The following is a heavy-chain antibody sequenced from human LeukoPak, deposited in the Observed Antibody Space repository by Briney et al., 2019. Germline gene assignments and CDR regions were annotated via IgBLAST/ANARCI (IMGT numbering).Heavy chain of an antibody. CDR3: ARGRYCSSTSCYTPKGDWFDP. V-gene: IGHV3-11*04. D-gene: IGHD2-2*02. J-gene: IGHJ5*02. CDR2: ISSSGSTI. CDR1: GFTFSDYY. Sequence: GGSLRLSCAASGFTFSDYYMSWIRQAPGKGLEWVSYISSSGSTIYYAESVKGRFTISRDNAKNSLYLQMNSLRAEDTAVYYCARGRYCSSTSCYTPKGDWFDPWGQGTLVTVSS.